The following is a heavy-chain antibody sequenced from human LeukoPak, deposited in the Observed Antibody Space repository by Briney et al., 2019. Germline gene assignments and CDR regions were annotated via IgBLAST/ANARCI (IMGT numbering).Heavy chain of an antibody. V-gene: IGHV4-59*01. D-gene: IGHD6-13*01. Sequence: SETLSLTCTVSGDSISSYYWSWIRQPPGKGLEWIGYIYYSGSTNYNPSLKSRVTISVDTSKNQFSLRLSSVTAADTAVYYCARLSSNWPYYLDYWGPGTLVTVSS. CDR3: ARLSSNWPYYLDY. CDR2: IYYSGST. CDR1: GDSISSYY. J-gene: IGHJ4*02.